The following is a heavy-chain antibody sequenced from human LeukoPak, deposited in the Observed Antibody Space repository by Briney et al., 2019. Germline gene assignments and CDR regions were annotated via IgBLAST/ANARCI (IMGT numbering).Heavy chain of an antibody. J-gene: IGHJ4*02. D-gene: IGHD5-12*01. CDR2: LNRDGSGA. CDR1: GFTFTSHW. Sequence: GGSLRLSCSASGFTFTSHWMHWVRQAPGKGLEWVSRLNRDGSGASYVDSVKGRFTISRDNAKNTVYLHMNSLRVEDTAGYYCAGGSSGYHNAGGQGTLVTVSS. V-gene: IGHV3-74*01. CDR3: AGGSSGYHNA.